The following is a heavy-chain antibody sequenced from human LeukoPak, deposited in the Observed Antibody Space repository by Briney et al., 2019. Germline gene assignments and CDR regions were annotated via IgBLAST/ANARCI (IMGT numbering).Heavy chain of an antibody. CDR3: ARGLPRIAARFWTDY. D-gene: IGHD6-6*01. CDR2: INHSGST. Sequence: SETLSLTCAVYGGSFSGYYWSWIRQPPGKGLEWIGEINHSGSTNYNPSLKSRVTISVDTSKNQFSLKLSSVTAADTAMYYCARGLPRIAARFWTDYWGQGTLVTVSS. V-gene: IGHV4-34*01. CDR1: GGSFSGYY. J-gene: IGHJ4*02.